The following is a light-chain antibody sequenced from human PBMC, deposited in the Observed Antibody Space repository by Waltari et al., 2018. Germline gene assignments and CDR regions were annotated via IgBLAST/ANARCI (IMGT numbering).Light chain of an antibody. V-gene: IGLV1-47*01. J-gene: IGLJ1*01. Sequence: QSVLTQPPSASGPPGQRVTISCSGSSSNIGSNYVYWYQQLPGTAPKLLICRNHERPSGVPDRFSGSKSGTSASLAISGLRSEDEADYYCASWDDSLRGVFGTGTKVTVL. CDR2: RNH. CDR1: SSNIGSNY. CDR3: ASWDDSLRGV.